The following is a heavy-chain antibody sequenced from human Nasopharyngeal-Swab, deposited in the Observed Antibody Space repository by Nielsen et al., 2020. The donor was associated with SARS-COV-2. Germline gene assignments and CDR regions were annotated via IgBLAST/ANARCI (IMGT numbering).Heavy chain of an antibody. CDR2: ISGSGGST. CDR1: GFTFSTYA. V-gene: IGHV3-23*01. Sequence: GGSLRLSCAASGFTFSTYAMYWVRQPPAKGLEWVSIISGSGGSTYYADSVKGRFTISRDNAGTSLSLQMNSLRAEDTAVYYCARFSNKGNRYWFFDLWGRGTLVTVSS. J-gene: IGHJ2*01. D-gene: IGHD1-14*01. CDR3: ARFSNKGNRYWFFDL.